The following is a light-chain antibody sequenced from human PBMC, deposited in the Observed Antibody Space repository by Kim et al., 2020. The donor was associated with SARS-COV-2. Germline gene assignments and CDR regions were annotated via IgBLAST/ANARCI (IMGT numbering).Light chain of an antibody. CDR2: ATS. V-gene: IGKV3-15*01. J-gene: IGKJ1*01. CDR3: LQYYNWPWT. Sequence: EIVMTQSPGTLSVSPGETATLSCRASQSVGVNLAWFQQKPGRAPRLLIYATSTRATGIPARRFSGSGSGADFTLTISGLQSEDFAVYFCLQYYNWPWTFGQGTKVDIK. CDR1: QSVGVN.